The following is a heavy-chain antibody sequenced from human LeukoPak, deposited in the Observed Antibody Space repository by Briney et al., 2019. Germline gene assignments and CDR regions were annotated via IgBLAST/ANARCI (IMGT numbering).Heavy chain of an antibody. J-gene: IGHJ4*02. Sequence: GGSLRLSCTASGFTFGDYAMSWVRQAPGKGLEWVGFIRSKAYGGTTEYAASVKGRFTISRDDSKSIAYLQMNSLKTEDTAVYYCTRAPMGSGYYFAYYFDYWGQGTLVTVSS. D-gene: IGHD3-22*01. CDR1: GFTFGDYA. V-gene: IGHV3-49*04. CDR2: IRSKAYGGTT. CDR3: TRAPMGSGYYFAYYFDY.